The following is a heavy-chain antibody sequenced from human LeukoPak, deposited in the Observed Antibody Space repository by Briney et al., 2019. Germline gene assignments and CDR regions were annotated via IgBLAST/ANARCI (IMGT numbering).Heavy chain of an antibody. CDR3: ARGYYGSGSLKFDP. Sequence: ASVEVSCKASGYTFTGYYMHWVRQAPGQGLEWMGWINPNSGGTNYAQKFQGRVTMTRDTSISTAYMELSRLRSDDTAVYYCARGYYGSGSLKFDPWGQGTLVTVSS. J-gene: IGHJ5*02. CDR2: INPNSGGT. V-gene: IGHV1-2*02. CDR1: GYTFTGYY. D-gene: IGHD3-10*01.